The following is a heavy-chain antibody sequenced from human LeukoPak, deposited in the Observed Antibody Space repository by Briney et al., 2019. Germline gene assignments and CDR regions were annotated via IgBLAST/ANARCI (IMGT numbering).Heavy chain of an antibody. J-gene: IGHJ5*02. V-gene: IGHV5-51*01. CDR2: IYPGDSDT. Sequence: GESLKISCKGSGYGFTSYWIGWVRQMPGKGLEWMGIIYPGDSDTRYSPPFQGQVTISADKSISTAYLQWSSLKASDTAMYYCAREVRGVISWFDPWGQGTLVTVSS. CDR1: GYGFTSYW. D-gene: IGHD3-10*01. CDR3: AREVRGVISWFDP.